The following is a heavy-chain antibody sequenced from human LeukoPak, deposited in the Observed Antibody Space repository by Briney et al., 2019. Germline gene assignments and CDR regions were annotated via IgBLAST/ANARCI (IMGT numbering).Heavy chain of an antibody. J-gene: IGHJ2*01. Sequence: SQTLSLTCAISGDIVSSNSAAWNWIKQSPARGLEWLGRRYYRSKWYNDYAVSVKSRITINPDTSKNQFSLQLNSVTPEDTAVYYCARDSPLTTVTTFPYWYFDLWGRGTLVTVSS. CDR1: GDIVSSNSAA. V-gene: IGHV6-1*01. CDR3: ARDSPLTTVTTFPYWYFDL. CDR2: RYYRSKWYN. D-gene: IGHD4-17*01.